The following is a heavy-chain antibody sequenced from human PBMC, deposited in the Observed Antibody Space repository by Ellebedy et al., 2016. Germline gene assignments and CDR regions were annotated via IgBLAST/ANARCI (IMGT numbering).Heavy chain of an antibody. CDR1: GFTFSSYG. V-gene: IGHV3-30*03. CDR3: TVAGTGLARWYFDR. CDR2: ISYDGSNK. D-gene: IGHD6-19*01. J-gene: IGHJ2*01. Sequence: GESLKISXAASGFTFSSYGMHWVRQAPGKGLEWVAVISYDGSNKYYADSVKGRFTISRDKSKNTLYLQMNSLRAEDTAVYYCTVAGTGLARWYFDRWGRGTLVTVSS.